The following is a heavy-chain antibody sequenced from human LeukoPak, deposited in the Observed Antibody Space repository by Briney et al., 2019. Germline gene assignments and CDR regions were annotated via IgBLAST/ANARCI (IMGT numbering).Heavy chain of an antibody. V-gene: IGHV3-48*03. CDR1: GFTFSSYE. CDR2: ISSSGSTI. Sequence: SGGSLRLSCAASGFTFSSYEMNWVRQAPGKGLEWVSYISSSGSTIYYADSVKGRFTISRDNAKNSLYLQMNSLRAEDTAVYYCARDVSPMIEEDAEGPWGQGTLVTVSS. CDR3: ARDVSPMIEEDAEGP. D-gene: IGHD3-22*01. J-gene: IGHJ4*02.